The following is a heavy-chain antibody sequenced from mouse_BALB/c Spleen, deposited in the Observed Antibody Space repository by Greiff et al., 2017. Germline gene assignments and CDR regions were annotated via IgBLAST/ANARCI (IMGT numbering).Heavy chain of an antibody. V-gene: IGHV5-17*02. CDR1: GFTFSSFG. J-gene: IGHJ4*01. D-gene: IGHD1-1*01. CDR3: ARIRGYAMDY. Sequence: EVKVEESGGGLVQPGGSRKLSCAASGFTFSSFGMHWVRQAPEKGLEWVAYISSGSSTIYYADTVKGRFTISRDNPKNTLFLQMTSLRSEDTAMYYCARIRGYAMDYWGQGTSVTVSS. CDR2: ISSGSSTI.